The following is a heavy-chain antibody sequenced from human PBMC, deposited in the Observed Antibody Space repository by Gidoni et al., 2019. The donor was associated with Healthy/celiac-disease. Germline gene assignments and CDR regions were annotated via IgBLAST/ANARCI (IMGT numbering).Heavy chain of an antibody. CDR2: ISGSGGST. J-gene: IGHJ3*02. Sequence: EVQLLESGGGLVQPGGSLRLSCAASGFTSSSYAMSWVRQAPGKGLEWVSAISGSGGSTYYADSVKGRFTISRDNSKNTLYLQMNSLRAEDTAVYYCANDPRMFGVAGTRGAFDIWGQGTMVTVSS. CDR3: ANDPRMFGVAGTRGAFDI. CDR1: GFTSSSYA. D-gene: IGHD6-19*01. V-gene: IGHV3-23*01.